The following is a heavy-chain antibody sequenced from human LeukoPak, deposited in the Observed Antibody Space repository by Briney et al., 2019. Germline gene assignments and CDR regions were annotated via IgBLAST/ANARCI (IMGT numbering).Heavy chain of an antibody. CDR2: ISSSSSYI. J-gene: IGHJ4*02. D-gene: IGHD1-7*01. Sequence: GASLRPSCVASGFNFISYSVNWVRQPPGKGLEWVSSISSSSSYIYYPYSVRCRFTISRDNANTSLHLHMNRLRAENTVLYYCGRGAKLTGNSVHYWGRGILVTVSS. CDR1: GFNFISYS. V-gene: IGHV3-21*01. CDR3: GRGAKLTGNSVHY.